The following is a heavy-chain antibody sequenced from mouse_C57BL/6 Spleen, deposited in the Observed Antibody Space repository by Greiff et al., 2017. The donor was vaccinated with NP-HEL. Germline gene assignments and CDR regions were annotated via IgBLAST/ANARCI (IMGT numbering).Heavy chain of an antibody. Sequence: DVMLVESGGGLVQPGGSMKLSCVASGFTFSNYWMNWVRQSPEKGLEWVAQIRLKSDNYATHYAESVKGRFTISRDDSKSSVYLQMNNLRAEDTGIYYCTGGGDGYYFYAMDYWGQGTSVTVSS. CDR1: GFTFSNYW. D-gene: IGHD2-3*01. V-gene: IGHV6-3*01. CDR2: IRLKSDNYAT. CDR3: TGGGDGYYFYAMDY. J-gene: IGHJ4*01.